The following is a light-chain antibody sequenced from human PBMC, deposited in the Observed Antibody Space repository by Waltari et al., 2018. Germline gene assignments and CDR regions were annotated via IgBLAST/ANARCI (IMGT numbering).Light chain of an antibody. CDR3: GTWDNTLSAV. CDR2: GNH. CDR1: TSNIGNNY. V-gene: IGLV1-51*02. Sequence: QSVLTQPPSVSAAPGQKVSISCSGSTSNIGNNYVSWYQQFPGEAPKVLIYGNHKRTTGIPDRFSGSKSGTSATLDITGLQTGDEAVYYCGTWDNTLSAVFGGGTKVTVL. J-gene: IGLJ2*01.